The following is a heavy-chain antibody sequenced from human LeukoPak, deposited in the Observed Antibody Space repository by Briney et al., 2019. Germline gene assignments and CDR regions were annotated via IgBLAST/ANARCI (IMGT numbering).Heavy chain of an antibody. CDR1: GFTFSSYL. J-gene: IGHJ6*02. V-gene: IGHV3-74*01. Sequence: GGSLRLSCAASGFTFSSYLMHWVRQAPGKGLVWVSRINSDGSRTSYADSVKGRFTISRDNAKNTLYLQMNSLRAEDTAVYYCARVGEPAPYYYYGMDVWGQGTTVTVSS. CDR2: INSDGSRT. CDR3: ARVGEPAPYYYYGMDV. D-gene: IGHD1-26*01.